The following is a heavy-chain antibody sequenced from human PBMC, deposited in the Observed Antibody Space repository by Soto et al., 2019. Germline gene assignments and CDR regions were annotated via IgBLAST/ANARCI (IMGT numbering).Heavy chain of an antibody. D-gene: IGHD6-6*01. CDR3: AKRSSSSTLDY. Sequence: PGGSLRLSCAASGFPFSSYAMSWVRQAPGKGLEWVSVISGSDDSTYYADSVKGRFTISRDNSKNTLYLQMNSLRAEDTAVYYCAKRSSSSTLDYWGQGTLVTVSS. J-gene: IGHJ4*02. CDR2: ISGSDDST. V-gene: IGHV3-23*01. CDR1: GFPFSSYA.